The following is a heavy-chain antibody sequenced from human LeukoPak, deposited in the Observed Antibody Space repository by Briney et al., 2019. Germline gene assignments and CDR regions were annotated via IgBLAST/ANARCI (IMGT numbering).Heavy chain of an antibody. J-gene: IGHJ6*03. D-gene: IGHD2-21*01. CDR2: ISGSGGST. CDR3: ARDESDGYYYYMDV. CDR1: GFTFSSYA. V-gene: IGHV3-23*01. Sequence: PGGSLRLSCAASGFTFSSYAMSWVRQAPGKGLEWVSAISGSGGSTYYADSVKGRFTISRDSSKNTLYLQMNSLRAEDTAVYYCARDESDGYYYYMDVWGKGTTVTVSS.